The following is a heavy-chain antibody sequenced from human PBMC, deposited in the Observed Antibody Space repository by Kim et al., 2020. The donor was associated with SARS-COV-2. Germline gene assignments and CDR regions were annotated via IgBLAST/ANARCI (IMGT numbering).Heavy chain of an antibody. CDR2: ISYSGSPGT. CDR3: ARVGIRPGPNAFDM. Sequence: SETLSLTCTVSGDSISRSSYYWGWIRQPPGKGLEWIGSISYSGSPGTYHNPSLKSRVAISVDTSKNQFSRKMRSVTAADTAVYYCARVGIRPGPNAFDMWGQGTMVTVSS. J-gene: IGHJ3*02. V-gene: IGHV4-39*01. CDR1: GDSISRSSYY. D-gene: IGHD7-27*01.